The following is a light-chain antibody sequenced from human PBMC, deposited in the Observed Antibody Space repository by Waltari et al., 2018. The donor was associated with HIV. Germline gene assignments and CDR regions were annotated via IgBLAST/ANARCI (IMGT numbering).Light chain of an antibody. Sequence: QSALTQPASVSGSPGQSITISCTGTSSDVGDYNYVSWYQQHPGKAPKLMIYEVSNRPSGVSNRFSGSKSGNTASLTISGLQAEDKADYYCSSYTSSSVVFGGGTKLTVL. CDR1: SSDVGDYNY. J-gene: IGLJ2*01. V-gene: IGLV2-14*01. CDR3: SSYTSSSVV. CDR2: EVS.